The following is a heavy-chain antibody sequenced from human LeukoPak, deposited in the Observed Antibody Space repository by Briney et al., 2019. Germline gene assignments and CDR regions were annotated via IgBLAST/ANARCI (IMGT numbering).Heavy chain of an antibody. D-gene: IGHD1-26*01. CDR2: ISYDGSNK. CDR3: ARDIGGYLDY. V-gene: IGHV3-30*03. CDR1: GFTFSNFW. J-gene: IGHJ4*02. Sequence: GGSLRLSCVVSGFTFSNFWMSWVRQAPGRGLEWVAVISYDGSNKYYADSVKGRFTISRDNSKNTLYLQMNSLRAEDTAVYYCARDIGGYLDYWGQGTLVTVSS.